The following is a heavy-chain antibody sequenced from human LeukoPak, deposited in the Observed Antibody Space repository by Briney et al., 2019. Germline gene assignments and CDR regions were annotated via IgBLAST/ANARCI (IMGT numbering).Heavy chain of an antibody. CDR3: RLWFGDGYYYMDV. CDR2: ISKSGSPE. V-gene: IGHV3-48*03. J-gene: IGHJ6*03. CDR1: GFTFKNYE. D-gene: IGHD3-10*01. Sequence: GGSLTLSCTTSGFTFKNYEMTWVRQSPGKGLEWVSYISKSGSPEYYAASVKGRFTISRDNSKNTLYLQMNSLRAEDTAVYYCRLWFGDGYYYMDVWGKGTTVTISS.